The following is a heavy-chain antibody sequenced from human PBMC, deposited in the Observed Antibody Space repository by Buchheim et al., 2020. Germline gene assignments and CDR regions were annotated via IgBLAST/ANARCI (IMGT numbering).Heavy chain of an antibody. V-gene: IGHV5-51*01. CDR3: ARRSPYSSSLLGYYYYDMDV. CDR2: IYPGDSDT. D-gene: IGHD6-6*01. Sequence: EVQLVQSGAEVKKPGESLKISCKGSGYSFTSYWIGWVRQMPGKGLEWMGIIYPGDSDTRYSPSFQGQVTISADKSISTAYPQWSSLKASDTAMYYCARRSPYSSSLLGYYYYDMDVWGQGTT. CDR1: GYSFTSYW. J-gene: IGHJ6*02.